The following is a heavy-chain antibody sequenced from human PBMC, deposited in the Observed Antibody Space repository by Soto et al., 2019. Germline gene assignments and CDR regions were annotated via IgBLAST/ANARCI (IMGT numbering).Heavy chain of an antibody. CDR1: GYTFTGYY. CDR3: STWYCSSASCPPSFDY. D-gene: IGHD2-2*01. CDR2: INPNSGGT. V-gene: IGHV1-2*02. Sequence: ASVKVSCKASGYTFTGYYMHWVRQAPGQGLEWMGWINPNSGGTNYAQKFQGRVTMTRDTSISTAYMELSRLRSDDTAGYYCSTWYCSSASCPPSFDYWGQGTLVTVSS. J-gene: IGHJ4*02.